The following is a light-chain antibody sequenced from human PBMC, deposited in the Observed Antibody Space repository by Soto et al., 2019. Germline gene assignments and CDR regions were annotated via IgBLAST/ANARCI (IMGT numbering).Light chain of an antibody. J-gene: IGKJ1*01. CDR1: QSVANN. V-gene: IGKV3D-15*01. Sequence: DIVMTQSAATLSVSAGDRASLSCGASQSVANNVAWYQQRNGQAPRLLIYRASTRATGIPNRFSGSRYGTDFNLTISRLETEDFAVYYCQQYGNSPQTFGQGTKVDIK. CDR2: RAS. CDR3: QQYGNSPQT.